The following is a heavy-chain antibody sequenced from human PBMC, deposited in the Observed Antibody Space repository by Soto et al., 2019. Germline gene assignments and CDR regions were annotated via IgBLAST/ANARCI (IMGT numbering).Heavy chain of an antibody. CDR2: IYSGGDT. J-gene: IGHJ2*01. V-gene: IGHV3-53*01. D-gene: IGHD3-10*01. CDR3: ARDWGGDAGLYWYFDL. CDR1: GFTVSSNS. Sequence: VQLVESGGGLIQPGGSLRLSCAASGFTVSSNSLSWVRQAPGNGLEWVSVIYSGGDTSYADSVKGRFTISTDNSKNMVFLQMNSLRAEDTAVYYCARDWGGDAGLYWYFDLWGRGTLVTVSS.